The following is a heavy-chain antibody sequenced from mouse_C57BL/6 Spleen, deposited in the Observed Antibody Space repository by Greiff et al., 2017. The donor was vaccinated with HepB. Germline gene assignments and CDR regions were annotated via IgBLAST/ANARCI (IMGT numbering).Heavy chain of an antibody. CDR2: IDPETGGT. J-gene: IGHJ4*01. V-gene: IGHV1-15*01. CDR1: GYTFTDYE. Sequence: VKVVESGAELVRPGASVTLSCKASGYTFTDYEMHWVKQTPVHGLEWIGAIDPETGGTAYTQKFKGKAILTADKSSSTAYMELRSLTSEDSAVYYCTRLPLYYAMDYWGQGTSVTVSS. CDR3: TRLPLYYAMDY.